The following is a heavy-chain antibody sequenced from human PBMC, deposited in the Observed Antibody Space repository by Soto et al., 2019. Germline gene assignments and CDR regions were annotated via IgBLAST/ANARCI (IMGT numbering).Heavy chain of an antibody. CDR3: AGDKAYGDASHHGDY. CDR1: GYTFTSYA. J-gene: IGHJ4*02. D-gene: IGHD4-17*01. Sequence: QVQLVQSGAEVKKPGASVKVSCKASGYTFTSYAMHWVRQAPGQRLEWMGWINAGNGNTKYSQKFQGSVTITRDTSASTAYMELSSLRSDDTAVYYCAGDKAYGDASHHGDYWGQGTIVTVSS. CDR2: INAGNGNT. V-gene: IGHV1-3*01.